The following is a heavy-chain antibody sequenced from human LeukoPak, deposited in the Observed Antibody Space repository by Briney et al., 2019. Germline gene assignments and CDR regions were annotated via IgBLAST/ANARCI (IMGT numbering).Heavy chain of an antibody. Sequence: ASVKVSCKASGYTFTGYYMHWVRQAPGQGLESMGRINPNSGGTNYAQKFQGRVTMTEDTSTDTAYMELSSLRSEDTAVYYCATAPEWLGYYFDYWGQGTLVTVSS. D-gene: IGHD6-19*01. CDR1: GYTFTGYY. CDR3: ATAPEWLGYYFDY. J-gene: IGHJ4*02. V-gene: IGHV1-2*06. CDR2: INPNSGGT.